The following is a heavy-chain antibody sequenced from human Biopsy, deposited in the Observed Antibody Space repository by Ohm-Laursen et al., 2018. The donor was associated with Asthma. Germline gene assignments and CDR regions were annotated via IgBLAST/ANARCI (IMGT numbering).Heavy chain of an antibody. V-gene: IGHV3-30*03. Sequence: SLRLSCSASGFAVSRDHMFWVRQAPGKGLEWVAVISYDGGNKFYGDSVKGRFTLSRDNSRNTLYLQMNSLRVEDTAIYYCARTHERWTSIQDDALDIWGQGTMVIVSS. CDR2: ISYDGGNK. CDR3: ARTHERWTSIQDDALDI. D-gene: IGHD4-23*01. CDR1: GFAVSRDH. J-gene: IGHJ3*02.